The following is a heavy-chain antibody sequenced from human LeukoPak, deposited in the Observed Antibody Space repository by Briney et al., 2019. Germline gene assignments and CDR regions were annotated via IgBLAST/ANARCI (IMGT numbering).Heavy chain of an antibody. Sequence: GGSLRLSCAASGFTFSSDSMNWVRQAPRKGLEWVSSISSSSSYIYYADSVKGRFTISRDNDKNSLYLQMNSLRAEDTAVYYCARDKEAFYYYGMDVWGQGTTVTVSS. CDR2: ISSSSSYI. J-gene: IGHJ6*02. V-gene: IGHV3-21*01. CDR3: ARDKEAFYYYGMDV. CDR1: GFTFSSDS.